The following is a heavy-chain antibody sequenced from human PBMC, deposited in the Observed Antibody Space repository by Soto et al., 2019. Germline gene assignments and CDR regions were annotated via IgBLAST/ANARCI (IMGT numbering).Heavy chain of an antibody. CDR1: GFTFSSYS. CDR3: ARDPILYSSSPHHYMDV. Sequence: GGSLRLSCAASGFTFSSYSMNWVRQAPGKGLEWVSSISSSSSYIYYADSVKGRFTISRDNAKNSLYLQMNSLRAEDTAVYYCARDPILYSSSPHHYMDVWGKGTTVTVSS. D-gene: IGHD6-6*01. CDR2: ISSSSSYI. J-gene: IGHJ6*03. V-gene: IGHV3-21*01.